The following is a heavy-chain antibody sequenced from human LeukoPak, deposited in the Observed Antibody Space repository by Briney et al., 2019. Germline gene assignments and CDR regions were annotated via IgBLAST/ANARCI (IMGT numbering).Heavy chain of an antibody. CDR2: INSDGSST. CDR1: GFTFSSYW. J-gene: IGHJ5*02. Sequence: PGGSLRLSCAASGFTFSSYWMHWVRQAPGKGLVWVSHINSDGSSTSYADSVKGRFTISRDNAKNSLYLQMNSLRAEDTAVYYCARDSYYDILTGYYTWGQGTLVTVSS. V-gene: IGHV3-74*01. D-gene: IGHD3-9*01. CDR3: ARDSYYDILTGYYT.